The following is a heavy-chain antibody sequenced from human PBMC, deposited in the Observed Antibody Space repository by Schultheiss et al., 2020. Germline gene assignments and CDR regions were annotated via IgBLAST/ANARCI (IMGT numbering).Heavy chain of an antibody. V-gene: IGHV4-61*09. CDR2: IYYSGST. CDR3: GAVTLDAFDI. Sequence: SQTLSLTCTVSGGSISSGSYYWSWIRQPAGKGLEWIGYIYYSGSTNYNPSLKSRVTISVGTSKNQFSLKLSSVTAADTAVYYCGAVTLDAFDIWDQGTMVTVSS. CDR1: GGSISSGSYY. D-gene: IGHD4-11*01. J-gene: IGHJ3*02.